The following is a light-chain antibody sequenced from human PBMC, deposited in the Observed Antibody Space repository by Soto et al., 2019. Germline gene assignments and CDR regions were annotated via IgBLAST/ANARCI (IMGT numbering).Light chain of an antibody. J-gene: IGKJ1*01. CDR2: FAS. Sequence: EVVMTQSPATLSVSPGEGATLSLRASQFVGNKVAWFQQKPGQAPRLLIYFASTRATCIPARFSGGGSGTEFTLTISSLQSEDFAVYYCQQYDNWPPWTFGQGTKVEI. V-gene: IGKV3-15*01. CDR1: QFVGNK. CDR3: QQYDNWPPWT.